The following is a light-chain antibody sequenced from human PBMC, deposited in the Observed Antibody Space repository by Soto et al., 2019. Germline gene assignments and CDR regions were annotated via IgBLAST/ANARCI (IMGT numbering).Light chain of an antibody. CDR1: QSVSSN. J-gene: IGKJ4*01. V-gene: IGKV3-15*01. CDR2: GAS. CDR3: QQYNTWLPLT. Sequence: EIVMTQSPATLSGSPGERATLSCRASQSVSSNVAWYQQKPGQAPRLLIYGASTMAPGIPARFSASGSGTAFTLTISSLQSEDFAVYYCQQYNTWLPLTFGGGTQVEIK.